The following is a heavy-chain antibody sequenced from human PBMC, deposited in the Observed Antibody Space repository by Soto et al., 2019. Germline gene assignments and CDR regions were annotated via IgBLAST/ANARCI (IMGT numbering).Heavy chain of an antibody. J-gene: IGHJ5*02. CDR2: INPTRGT. V-gene: IGHV4-34*01. CDR1: SGSFTGHF. CDR3: ASPKIAFYNWFDP. Sequence: SETLSLTCAVSSGSFTGHFWSWIRQPPGKGLEWIGEINPTRGTNYNPSLKSRVTISVDTSKNQFSLKLSSVTAADTAVYYCASPKIAFYNWFDPWGQGTLVTVSS. D-gene: IGHD3-3*02.